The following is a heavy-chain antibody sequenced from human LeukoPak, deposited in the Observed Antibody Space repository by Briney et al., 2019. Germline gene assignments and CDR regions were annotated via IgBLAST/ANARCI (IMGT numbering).Heavy chain of an antibody. Sequence: GESLKISCAGYGYRFISYWIGWERQMPGKGLEWMGFINPGDSDAGYSPSFQGQVTISVDKSISTAYLQWSSLKASDTAMYYCARGEIYFDYWGQGTLVTVSS. CDR2: INPGDSDA. V-gene: IGHV5-51*01. CDR1: GYRFISYW. CDR3: ARGEIYFDY. D-gene: IGHD3-16*01. J-gene: IGHJ4*02.